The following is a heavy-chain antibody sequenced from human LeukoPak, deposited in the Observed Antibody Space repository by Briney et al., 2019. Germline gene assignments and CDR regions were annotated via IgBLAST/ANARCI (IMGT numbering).Heavy chain of an antibody. V-gene: IGHV3-9*01. CDR3: AKVRAAAGTFYFDY. Sequence: PGGSLRLSCASSGFTFDDYAIHWVRQAPGKGLEWVSGISWNSGNIGYADSVKGRFTISRDNAKNSLYLQMNSLRAEDTALYYCAKVRAAAGTFYFDYWGQGTLVTVSS. CDR2: ISWNSGNI. D-gene: IGHD6-13*01. J-gene: IGHJ4*02. CDR1: GFTFDDYA.